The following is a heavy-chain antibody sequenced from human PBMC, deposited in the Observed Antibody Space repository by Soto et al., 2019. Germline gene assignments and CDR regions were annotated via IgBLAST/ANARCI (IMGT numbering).Heavy chain of an antibody. Sequence: QVQLVESGGGVVQPGRSRRLSCAASGFTFSSYGMHWVRQAPGKGLEWVAVIWYDGSNKYYADSVKGRFTISRDNSKNTLYLQMNSLRAEDTAVYYCARVIIAVACDAFDLWGQGTMVTVSS. CDR3: ARVIIAVACDAFDL. CDR1: GFTFSSYG. J-gene: IGHJ3*01. CDR2: IWYDGSNK. D-gene: IGHD6-19*01. V-gene: IGHV3-33*01.